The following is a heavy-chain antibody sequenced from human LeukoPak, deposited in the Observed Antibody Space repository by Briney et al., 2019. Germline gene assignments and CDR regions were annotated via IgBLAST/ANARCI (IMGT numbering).Heavy chain of an antibody. Sequence: ASVKVSCKASGGTFSSYAISWVRQAPGQGLEWMGRLIPILGIANYAQKFQGRVTITADKSTSTAYMELSSLRSEDTAVYYCARAYCSTNSCYQLDYWGQGTLVTVSS. CDR1: GGTFSSYA. J-gene: IGHJ4*02. V-gene: IGHV1-69*04. D-gene: IGHD2-2*01. CDR2: LIPILGIA. CDR3: ARAYCSTNSCYQLDY.